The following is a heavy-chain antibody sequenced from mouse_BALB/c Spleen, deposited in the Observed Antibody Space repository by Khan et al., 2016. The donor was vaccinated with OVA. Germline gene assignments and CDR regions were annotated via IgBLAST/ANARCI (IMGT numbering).Heavy chain of an antibody. D-gene: IGHD1-1*01. Sequence: VQLQQSGPELVKPGASVKISCEASGYSFTGYFMSWVMQSHGKSLEWIGRINRHVGETLYNQKFKGKATLTVDESSSTAHMELRSLASEDSAVYYCTSIDGSDFDYWGQGTPLTVSS. V-gene: IGHV1-20*02. J-gene: IGHJ2*01. CDR3: TSIDGSDFDY. CDR1: GYSFTGYF. CDR2: INRHVGET.